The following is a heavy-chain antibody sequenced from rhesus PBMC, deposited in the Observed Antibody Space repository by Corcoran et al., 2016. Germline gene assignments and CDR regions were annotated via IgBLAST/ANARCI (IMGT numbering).Heavy chain of an antibody. CDR3: ASIWKYAFDF. V-gene: IGHV4-169*02. J-gene: IGHJ3*01. CDR2: IYGRGSST. D-gene: IGHD1-1*01. Sequence: QLQLQESGPGLVKPSETLSVTCAVSGGSISSSYWSCIRQAPGKGLEWIGYIYGRGSSTTYTPSPKSRVTLSVDTSKNQLSLKLSSVTAADTAVYYWASIWKYAFDFWGQGLRVTVSS. CDR1: GGSISSSY.